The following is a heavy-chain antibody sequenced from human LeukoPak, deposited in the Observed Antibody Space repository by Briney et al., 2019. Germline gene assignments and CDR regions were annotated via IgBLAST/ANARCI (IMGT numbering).Heavy chain of an antibody. CDR1: GFTSSSYS. CDR3: ARGAPKVHYCSSTSCPGGAFDI. J-gene: IGHJ3*02. V-gene: IGHV3-48*04. Sequence: GGSLRLSCAASGFTSSSYSMNWVRQAPGKGLEWVSYISSSSSTIYYADSVKGRFTISRDNAKNSLYLQMNSLRAEDTAVYYCARGAPKVHYCSSTSCPGGAFDIWGQGTMVTVSS. D-gene: IGHD2-2*01. CDR2: ISSSSSTI.